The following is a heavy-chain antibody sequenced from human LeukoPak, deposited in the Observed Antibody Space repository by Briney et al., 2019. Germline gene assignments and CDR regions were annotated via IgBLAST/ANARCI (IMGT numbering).Heavy chain of an antibody. CDR3: ARDRYDSSGYYYPPRGNAFDI. D-gene: IGHD3-22*01. CDR1: GYTFTSYD. Sequence: ASVKVSCKASGYTFTSYDINWVRQATGQGLEWMGWMNPNSGNTGYAQKFQGRVTITTDESTSTAYMELSSLRSEDTAVYYCARDRYDSSGYYYPPRGNAFDIWGQGTMVTASS. CDR2: MNPNSGNT. V-gene: IGHV1-8*03. J-gene: IGHJ3*02.